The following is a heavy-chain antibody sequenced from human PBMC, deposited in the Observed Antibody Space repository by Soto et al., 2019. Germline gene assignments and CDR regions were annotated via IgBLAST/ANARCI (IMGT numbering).Heavy chain of an antibody. V-gene: IGHV4-59*01. CDR3: ARDGSGYDFWTGPYFFDS. D-gene: IGHD3-3*01. CDR2: IYYNGRT. Sequence: LSLTCTVSGGSISTYYWSWIRQPPGKGLEWIGYIYYNGRTNYNPSLESRVTISLDTSKSQFSLKLSSMSAADTAVYYCARDGSGYDFWTGPYFFDSWGPGTLVTVSS. J-gene: IGHJ4*02. CDR1: GGSISTYY.